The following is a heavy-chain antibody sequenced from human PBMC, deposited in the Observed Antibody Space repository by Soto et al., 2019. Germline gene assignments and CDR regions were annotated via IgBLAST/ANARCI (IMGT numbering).Heavy chain of an antibody. V-gene: IGHV1-18*01. Sequence: QVQLVQSGAEVKKPGASVKVSCKASGYTFTSYGISWVRQAPGQGLEWMGWISAYNGNTNYAQKLQGRVTMTTDTSTSTAYTELRSLRSDDTAVYYCAIGLIAPGGRAEYFQHWGQGTLVTVSS. J-gene: IGHJ1*01. CDR1: GYTFTSYG. D-gene: IGHD3-16*01. CDR3: AIGLIAPGGRAEYFQH. CDR2: ISAYNGNT.